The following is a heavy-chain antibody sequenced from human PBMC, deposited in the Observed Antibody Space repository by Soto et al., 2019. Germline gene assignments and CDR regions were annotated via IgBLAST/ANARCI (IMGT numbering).Heavy chain of an antibody. V-gene: IGHV3-48*02. Sequence: EVQLVESGGGLVQPGGSLRLSCAASGFTFSSYSMNWVRQAPGKGLQWISYISSSSNTIYYADSVKGRFTISRDYAKNSLYLQMNSLTDEDTAVYYCVRDVPGDQTYFWYGMDVWGQGTTVTVSS. D-gene: IGHD7-27*01. CDR2: ISSSSNTI. CDR3: VRDVPGDQTYFWYGMDV. J-gene: IGHJ6*02. CDR1: GFTFSSYS.